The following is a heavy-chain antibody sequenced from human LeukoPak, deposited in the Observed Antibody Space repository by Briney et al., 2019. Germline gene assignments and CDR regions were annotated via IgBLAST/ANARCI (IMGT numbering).Heavy chain of an antibody. J-gene: IGHJ4*02. CDR2: INTNTGNP. V-gene: IGHV7-4-1*02. CDR3: ASSYCSGGHCYPQQTVYYFDF. CDR1: GYTFTTYA. Sequence: ASVKVSCKASGYTFTTYAMSWVRQAPGQGLEWMGWINTNTGNPTYAPGFTGRFVFSLDTSVSTAYLQTSSLKAEDTAVYFCASSYCSGGHCYPQQTVYYFDFWGQGTLVTVSS. D-gene: IGHD2-15*01.